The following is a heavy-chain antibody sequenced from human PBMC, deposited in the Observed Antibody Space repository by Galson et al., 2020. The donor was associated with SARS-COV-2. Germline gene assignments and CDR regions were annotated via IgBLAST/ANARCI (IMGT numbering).Heavy chain of an antibody. CDR3: ASPAGGYDSSGYVYYGMDV. J-gene: IGHJ6*02. D-gene: IGHD3-22*01. V-gene: IGHV5-51*01. Sequence: GESLKISCKGSGYSFTSYWIGWVRQMPGKGLEWMGIIYPGDSDTRYSPSFQGQVTISADKSISTAYLQWSSLKASDTAMYYCASPAGGYDSSGYVYYGMDVWGQGTTVTVSS. CDR2: IYPGDSDT. CDR1: GYSFTSYW.